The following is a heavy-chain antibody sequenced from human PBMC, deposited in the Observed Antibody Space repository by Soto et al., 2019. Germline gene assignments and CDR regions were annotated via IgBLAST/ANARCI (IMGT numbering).Heavy chain of an antibody. J-gene: IGHJ1*01. CDR1: GGSISSGGYS. Sequence: SETLSLTCAVSGGSISSGGYSWSWIRQPPGKGLEGIGYIYHSGSTYYNPSLKSRVTISVDRSKNQFSLKLSSVTAADTAVYYCATGTESQQQLVYFQHWGQGTLVTVAS. CDR2: IYHSGST. V-gene: IGHV4-30-2*01. CDR3: ATGTESQQQLVYFQH. D-gene: IGHD6-13*01.